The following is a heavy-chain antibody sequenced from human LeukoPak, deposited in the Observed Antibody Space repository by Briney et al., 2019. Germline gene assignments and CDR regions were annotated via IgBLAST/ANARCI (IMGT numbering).Heavy chain of an antibody. CDR2: ISSGGVTT. D-gene: IGHD6-13*01. Sequence: GGSLRLSCAASGFTFSINAMSWVRQAPGKGLEWVSAISSGGVTTYYADSVKGRFTISRDNSKSTLYLQMNSLRAEDTAVYYCAKPRSSRYPFDYWGQGTLVTVSS. CDR3: AKPRSSRYPFDY. CDR1: GFTFSINA. V-gene: IGHV3-23*01. J-gene: IGHJ4*02.